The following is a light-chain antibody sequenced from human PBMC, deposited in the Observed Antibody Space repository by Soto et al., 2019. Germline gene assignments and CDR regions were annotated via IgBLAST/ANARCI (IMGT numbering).Light chain of an antibody. J-gene: IGLJ1*01. CDR1: SSYVGDYNY. CDR2: DVS. Sequence: QSALTQPASVSGSPGQSITISCTGTSSYVGDYNYVSWYQQHPDKAPKLMIFDVSNRPSGVSNRFSGSKSGNTASLTISGLQAEAEADYYCSSYTSSSTRVFGTGTKLTVL. CDR3: SSYTSSSTRV. V-gene: IGLV2-14*01.